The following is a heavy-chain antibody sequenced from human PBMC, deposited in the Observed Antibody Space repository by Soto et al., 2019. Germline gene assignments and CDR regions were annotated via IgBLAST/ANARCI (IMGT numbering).Heavy chain of an antibody. J-gene: IGHJ6*03. CDR3: ANNYYYCSGSYYPYYYYIDV. CDR1: GFTFSSYA. Sequence: GGSLRLSCAASGFTFSSYAMSWVRQAPGKGLEWVSAISGSGGSTYYADSVKGRFTISRDNSKNTLYLQMNSLRAEDTAVYYCANNYYYCSGSYYPYYYYIDVWGKGTTVTVSS. D-gene: IGHD3-10*01. CDR2: ISGSGGST. V-gene: IGHV3-23*01.